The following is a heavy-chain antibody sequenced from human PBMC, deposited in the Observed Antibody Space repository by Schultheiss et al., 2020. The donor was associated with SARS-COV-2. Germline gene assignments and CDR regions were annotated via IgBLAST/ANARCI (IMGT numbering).Heavy chain of an antibody. Sequence: SQTLSLTCTVSGGSISSSSYYWGWIRQPPGKGLEWIGEINHSGSTNYNPSLKSRVTISVDTSKNQFSLKLSSVTAADTAVYYCAREGMATIVGRFGIDYWGQGTLVTVSS. CDR1: GGSISSSSYY. CDR2: INHSGST. D-gene: IGHD5-24*01. CDR3: AREGMATIVGRFGIDY. V-gene: IGHV4-39*07. J-gene: IGHJ4*02.